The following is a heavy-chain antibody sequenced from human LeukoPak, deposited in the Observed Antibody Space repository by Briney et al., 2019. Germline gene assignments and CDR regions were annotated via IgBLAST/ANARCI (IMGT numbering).Heavy chain of an antibody. V-gene: IGHV4-59*12. D-gene: IGHD6-13*01. CDR3: ARGVYIAAAQYGY. CDR1: GGSISSFY. J-gene: IGHJ4*02. CDR2: THSSGST. Sequence: SETLSLTCTVAGGSISSFYWGWIRQPPGKGVEWIGHTHSSGSTNYNPSLKSRVTISVDTSKNQFSLKLSSMTAADTAVYYCARGVYIAAAQYGYWGQGTLVTVSS.